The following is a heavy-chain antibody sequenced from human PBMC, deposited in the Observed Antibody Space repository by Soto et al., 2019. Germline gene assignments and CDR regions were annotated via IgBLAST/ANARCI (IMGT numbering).Heavy chain of an antibody. J-gene: IGHJ6*02. D-gene: IGHD3-10*01. V-gene: IGHV4-31*03. CDR2: IYHSGGA. CDR3: ARDYYGAGSQYYYYGMEV. CDR1: GDSITSGGYY. Sequence: PSETLSLTCTVSGDSITSGGYYWSWLRQQPGKGLEWIGYIYHSGGASYNPSLRGRAVISIDTSKNQFFLRMNAVTAADTATYYCARDYYGAGSQYYYYGMEVWGQGTPVTVYS.